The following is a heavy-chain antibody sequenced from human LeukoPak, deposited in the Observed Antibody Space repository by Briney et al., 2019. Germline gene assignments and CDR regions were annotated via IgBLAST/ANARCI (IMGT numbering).Heavy chain of an antibody. J-gene: IGHJ6*03. Sequence: VSVKVSCKASGYTFTGYYMHWVRQAPGQGLEWMGWINPNSGGTNYAQKFQGRVTMTRDTSISTAYMELSRLRSDDTAVDYCARGLERYFDWLYAYYYYYMDVWGKGTTVTVSS. CDR1: GYTFTGYY. CDR3: ARGLERYFDWLYAYYYYYMDV. D-gene: IGHD3-9*01. V-gene: IGHV1-2*02. CDR2: INPNSGGT.